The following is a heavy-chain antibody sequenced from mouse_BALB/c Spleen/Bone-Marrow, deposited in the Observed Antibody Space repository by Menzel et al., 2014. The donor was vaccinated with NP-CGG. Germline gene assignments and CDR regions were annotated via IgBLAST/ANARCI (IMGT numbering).Heavy chain of an antibody. CDR3: ARDRGLTYFDY. CDR2: IRNKANGYTT. Sequence: EVNVVDSGGGLVQPGDSLRLSCATSGFTFTDYYMNWVRQPPGKALEWLGFIRNKANGYTTEYSASVKGRFTISRDNSQSILYLQMNTLRAEDSATYYCARDRGLTYFDYWGQGTTLTVSS. J-gene: IGHJ2*01. CDR1: GFTFTDYY. V-gene: IGHV7-3*02. D-gene: IGHD2-4*01.